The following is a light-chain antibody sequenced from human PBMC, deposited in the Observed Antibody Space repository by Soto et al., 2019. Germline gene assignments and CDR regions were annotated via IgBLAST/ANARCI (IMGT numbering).Light chain of an antibody. J-gene: IGKJ4*01. Sequence: DIHLTQSPSSLCAAVGDRVTISWMASQAILTYLNWLQQKAGKAPEVLIYDASGLRSGVPSRFTGSGSATDFTLTITSLQREDAGTYFCQQTFSPDVTFGGGTKVDIK. CDR1: QAILTY. V-gene: IGKV1-39*01. CDR3: QQTFSPDVT. CDR2: DAS.